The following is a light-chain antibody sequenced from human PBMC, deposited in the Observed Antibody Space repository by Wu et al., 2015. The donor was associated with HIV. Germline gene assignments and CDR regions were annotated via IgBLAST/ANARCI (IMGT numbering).Light chain of an antibody. CDR3: QHYDPSSPWT. J-gene: IGKJ1*01. CDR2: GVS. CDR1: QSISVNC. V-gene: IGKV3-20*01. Sequence: EIVLTQSPGTLPLSPGERATLSCRASQSISVNCLAWYQQKPGRAPRLLIFGVSNRATGIPARFSGSGSGTDFTLTISRLEPEDFAVYYCQHYDPSSPWTFGPGTRVEIK.